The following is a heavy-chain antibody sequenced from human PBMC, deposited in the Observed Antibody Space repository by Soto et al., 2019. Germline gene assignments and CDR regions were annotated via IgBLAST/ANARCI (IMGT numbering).Heavy chain of an antibody. CDR2: IGSSGSYI. V-gene: IGHV3-21*06. D-gene: IGHD5-12*01. CDR3: ATSGVATGFDF. CDR1: EMTFRNYS. J-gene: IGHJ4*02. Sequence: PGGSLRLSCAASEMTFRNYSMNWVRQAPGKGLEWVSSIGSSGSYIYYSDSGKGRFTISRDNAKNSLFLQMTSLRAEDTAVYYCATSGVATGFDFWGQGTLVTV.